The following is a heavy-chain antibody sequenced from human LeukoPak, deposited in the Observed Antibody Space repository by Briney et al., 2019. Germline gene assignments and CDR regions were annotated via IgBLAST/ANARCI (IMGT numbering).Heavy chain of an antibody. Sequence: SETLSLTCTISRGSIRSSSWTWIRQPSGKGLEWIGLILTSGTANYNPSLKSRVTMSLDTSKNHFSLNLTSVTAADTAVYYCTRVSYFDFWSGSYSSPPGDAFDIWGQGTMVTVSS. CDR3: TRVSYFDFWSGSYSSPPGDAFDI. D-gene: IGHD3-3*01. J-gene: IGHJ3*02. CDR2: ILTSGTA. CDR1: RGSIRSSS. V-gene: IGHV4-4*07.